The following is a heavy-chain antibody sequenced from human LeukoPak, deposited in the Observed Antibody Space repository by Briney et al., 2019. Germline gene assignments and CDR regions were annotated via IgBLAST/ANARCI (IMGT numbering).Heavy chain of an antibody. CDR2: IYYSGST. Sequence: SETLSLTCTVSGGSISSYYWSWIRQPPGKGLEWIGYIYYSGSTNYNPSLKSRVTISVDTSKNQFSLKLSSVTAADTAVCYCAGGMTDAFDIWGQGTMVTVSS. J-gene: IGHJ3*02. D-gene: IGHD1-1*01. CDR1: GGSISSYY. V-gene: IGHV4-59*01. CDR3: AGGMTDAFDI.